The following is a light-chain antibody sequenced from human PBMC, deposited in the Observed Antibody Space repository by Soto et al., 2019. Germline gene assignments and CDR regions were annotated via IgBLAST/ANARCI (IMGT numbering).Light chain of an antibody. CDR1: SSDVGTYNY. V-gene: IGLV2-14*01. CDR3: SSYTSSSTSVV. J-gene: IGLJ2*01. CDR2: DVS. Sequence: QSALTQPASVYGSPGQSITISCSGTSSDVGTYNYVSWYQQHPGKAPKLMIYDVSNRPSGVSDRFSGSKSGNTASLTISGLHAEDEADYYCSSYTSSSTSVVFGGGTKLTVL.